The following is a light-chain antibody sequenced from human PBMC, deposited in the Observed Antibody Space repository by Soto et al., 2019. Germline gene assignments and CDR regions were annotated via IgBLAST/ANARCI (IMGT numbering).Light chain of an antibody. CDR2: EVN. CDR3: SSSAGSTNLV. J-gene: IGLJ2*01. CDR1: NSDVGGYNY. V-gene: IGLV2-8*01. Sequence: QSVVTQPPSASGSIGQSVIISCTGTNSDVGGYNYVSWYQQHPGKAPKLMIFEVNKRPSGVPDSFSGSKSGNTASLTVSGLQAEDEANYYCSSSAGSTNLVFCGGTQMTVL.